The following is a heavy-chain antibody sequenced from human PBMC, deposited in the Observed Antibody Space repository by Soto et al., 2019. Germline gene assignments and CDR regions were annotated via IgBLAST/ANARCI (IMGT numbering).Heavy chain of an antibody. J-gene: IGHJ4*02. CDR2: IYSGGST. V-gene: IGHV3-53*01. D-gene: IGHD3-22*01. CDR1: GFTVSTND. CDR3: ARRPLNSNGAY. Sequence: EVQLVESGGGLIQPGGSLRLSCAASGFTVSTNDMSWVRQAPGKGLEWVSLIYSGGSTHYADSVKGRFTISRDNSNNTLYLPMNSLRAEDTAVYYCARRPLNSNGAYWGQGTLVTVSS.